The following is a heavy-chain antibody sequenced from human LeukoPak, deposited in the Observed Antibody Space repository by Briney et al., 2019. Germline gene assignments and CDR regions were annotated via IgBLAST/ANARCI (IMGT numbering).Heavy chain of an antibody. J-gene: IGHJ6*03. CDR3: ATNFLYYYGSGSSYYYMDV. CDR2: ISSSGSTI. CDR1: GFTFSYYY. Sequence: GGSLRLSCAASGFTFSYYYTSWIRQAPGKGLEWVSYISSSGSTIYYADSVKGRFTISRDNAKNSLYLQMNSLRAEDTAVYYCATNFLYYYGSGSSYYYMDVWGKGTTVTVSS. V-gene: IGHV3-11*04. D-gene: IGHD3-10*01.